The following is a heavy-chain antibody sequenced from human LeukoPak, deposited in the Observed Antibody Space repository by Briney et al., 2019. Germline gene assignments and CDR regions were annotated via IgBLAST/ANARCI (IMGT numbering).Heavy chain of an antibody. J-gene: IGHJ4*02. CDR1: GFTFDDYA. CDR2: ISGDGGST. Sequence: PGGSLRLSCAASGFTFDDYAMHWVRQAPGKGLEWDYLISGDGGSTYYADSVKGRFTISRDNSKNSLYLQMNSLRTEDTALYYCAKDGGLVATIAFDYWGQGTLVTVSS. V-gene: IGHV3-43*02. D-gene: IGHD5-12*01. CDR3: AKDGGLVATIAFDY.